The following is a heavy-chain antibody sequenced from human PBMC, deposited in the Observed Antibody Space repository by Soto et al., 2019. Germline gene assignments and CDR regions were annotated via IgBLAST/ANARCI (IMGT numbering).Heavy chain of an antibody. Sequence: EVQLLESGGGLVQPGGSLRLSCAASGFTFSSYAMSWVRQAPGKGLEWVSAISGSGGSTYYADSVKGRFTISRDNSKNTLYLQMNSLRAEDTAVYYCAKVGDLPGHYYGSGSYLRSQDSDYWGQGTLVTVSS. V-gene: IGHV3-23*01. CDR1: GFTFSSYA. CDR3: AKVGDLPGHYYGSGSYLRSQDSDY. CDR2: ISGSGGST. D-gene: IGHD3-10*01. J-gene: IGHJ4*02.